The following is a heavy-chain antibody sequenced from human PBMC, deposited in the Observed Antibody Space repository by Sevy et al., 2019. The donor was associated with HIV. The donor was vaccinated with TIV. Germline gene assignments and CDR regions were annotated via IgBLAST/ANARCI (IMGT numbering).Heavy chain of an antibody. CDR1: GYTFNTYG. Sequence: ASVKVSCKTSGYTFNTYGISWVRQAPGQRLEWMGWINTYNGNTIYGQKFQGRVTLSTDTFTSTAYMDLGSLRSDDTAVYYCARKRNLGESSDPWGQGTLVTVSS. CDR2: INTYNGNT. V-gene: IGHV1-18*01. D-gene: IGHD3-16*01. J-gene: IGHJ5*02. CDR3: ARKRNLGESSDP.